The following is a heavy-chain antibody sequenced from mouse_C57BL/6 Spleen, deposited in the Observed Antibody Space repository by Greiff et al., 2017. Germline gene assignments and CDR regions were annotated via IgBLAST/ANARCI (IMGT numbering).Heavy chain of an antibody. Sequence: EVQLQQSGPELVKPGASVKISCKASGYTFTDYYMNWVKQSHGKSLEWIGDINPNNGGTSYNQKFKGKATLTVDKSSSTAYMELRSLTSEDSAVYYCARRIGDDYAMDYWGQGTSVTVSS. V-gene: IGHV1-26*01. CDR1: GYTFTDYY. J-gene: IGHJ4*01. D-gene: IGHD2-14*01. CDR3: ARRIGDDYAMDY. CDR2: INPNNGGT.